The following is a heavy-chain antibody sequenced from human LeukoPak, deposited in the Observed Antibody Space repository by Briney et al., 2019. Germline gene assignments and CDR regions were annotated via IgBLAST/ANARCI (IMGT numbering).Heavy chain of an antibody. CDR2: IYYSGST. D-gene: IGHD3-10*01. Sequence: SETLSLTCTVSGGSISSSSYYWGWIRRPPGKGLEWIGSIYYSGSTYYNPSLKSRVTISVDRSKNQFSLKLSSVTAADTAVYYCALNGSGEDAFDIWGQGTMVTVSS. CDR1: GGSISSSSYY. CDR3: ALNGSGEDAFDI. V-gene: IGHV4-39*07. J-gene: IGHJ3*02.